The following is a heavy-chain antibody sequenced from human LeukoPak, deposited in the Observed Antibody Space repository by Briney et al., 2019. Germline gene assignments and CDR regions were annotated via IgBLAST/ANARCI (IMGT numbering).Heavy chain of an antibody. CDR2: ISWNSGSI. CDR3: AKDISITMIVVNWGAFDI. CDR1: GFTFSSYA. J-gene: IGHJ3*02. D-gene: IGHD3-22*01. V-gene: IGHV3-9*01. Sequence: PGGSLRLSCAASGFTFSSYAMHWVRQAPGKGLEWVSGISWNSGSIGYADSVKGRFTISRDNAKNSLYLQMNSLRAEDTALYYCAKDISITMIVVNWGAFDIWGQGTMVTVSS.